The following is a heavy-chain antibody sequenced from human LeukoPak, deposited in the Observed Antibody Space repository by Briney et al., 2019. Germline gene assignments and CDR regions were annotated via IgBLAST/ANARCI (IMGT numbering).Heavy chain of an antibody. Sequence: SETLSLTCTVSGGSISSYYWSWIRQPPGKGLEWIGYIYYSGSTNYNPSLKSRVTISVDTSKNQFSLKLSSVTAADTAVYYCASGIYCTNGVCYLGYFQHWGQGTLVTVSS. CDR1: GGSISSYY. CDR2: IYYSGST. CDR3: ASGIYCTNGVCYLGYFQH. J-gene: IGHJ1*01. D-gene: IGHD2-8*01. V-gene: IGHV4-59*01.